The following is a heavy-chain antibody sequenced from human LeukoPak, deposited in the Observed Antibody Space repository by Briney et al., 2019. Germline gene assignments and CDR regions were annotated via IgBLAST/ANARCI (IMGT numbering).Heavy chain of an antibody. CDR3: ATLPKEQWLVTDYYFDY. D-gene: IGHD6-19*01. CDR1: GYTLTELS. Sequence: ASVKVSCKVSGYTLTELSMHWVRQAPGKGLEWMGGFDPEDGETIYAQKFQGRVTMTEDTSTDTAYMELSSLRSEDTAVYYCATLPKEQWLVTDYYFDYWGQGTLVTVSS. V-gene: IGHV1-24*01. J-gene: IGHJ4*02. CDR2: FDPEDGET.